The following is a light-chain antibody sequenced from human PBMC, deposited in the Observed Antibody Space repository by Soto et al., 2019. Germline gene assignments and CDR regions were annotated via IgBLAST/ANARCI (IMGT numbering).Light chain of an antibody. CDR1: QAISSY. V-gene: IGKV1-8*01. CDR3: QQYYSYPLT. CDR2: AAS. Sequence: ALRMTQSPSSFSASTGDRVTITCRASQAISSYLAWYQQKPGKAPKLLIYAASTLQSGVPSRFSGSRSGTDFTLTISCLQSEDFAIYYCQQYYSYPLTFGGGTQVEIK. J-gene: IGKJ4*01.